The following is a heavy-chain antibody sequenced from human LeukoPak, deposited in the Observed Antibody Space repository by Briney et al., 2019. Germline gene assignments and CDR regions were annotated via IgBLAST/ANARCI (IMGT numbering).Heavy chain of an antibody. D-gene: IGHD3-22*01. CDR2: ISTYNGNT. Sequence: ASVKVSCKASGYTFTSHGISWVRQAPGQGLEWMGWISTYNGNTNYAQKLQGRVSMTTDTSTSTAYMDLRSLRSDDTAVYYCARDERYDSSGYPFDYWGQGTLVTVSS. CDR3: ARDERYDSSGYPFDY. V-gene: IGHV1-18*01. J-gene: IGHJ4*02. CDR1: GYTFTSHG.